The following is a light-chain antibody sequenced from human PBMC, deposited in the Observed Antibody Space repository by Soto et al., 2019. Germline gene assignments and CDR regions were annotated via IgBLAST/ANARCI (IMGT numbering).Light chain of an antibody. CDR1: SGDIGSYNR. Sequence: QSVLTQPASVSGSPGQSITISCTGTSGDIGSYNRVSWYQQHPGKAPKLMIYDVNKRPSGVPDRFSGSKSGNTASLTISGLQAEDEADYYCISYTGSSTSYVFGSGTKVTVL. V-gene: IGLV2-14*03. J-gene: IGLJ1*01. CDR2: DVN. CDR3: ISYTGSSTSYV.